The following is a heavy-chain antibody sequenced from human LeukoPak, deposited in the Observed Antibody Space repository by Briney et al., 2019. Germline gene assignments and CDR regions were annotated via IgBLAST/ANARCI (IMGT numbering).Heavy chain of an antibody. CDR3: AKATANFDY. CDR2: ISYDGSNK. Sequence: PGGSLRLSCAASGITFSSYGMHWVRQAPGKGLEWVAVISYDGSNKYYADSVKGRFTISRDNSKNTLYLQMNSLRAEDTAVYYCAKATANFDYWGQGTLGTVSS. V-gene: IGHV3-30*18. CDR1: GITFSSYG. J-gene: IGHJ4*02. D-gene: IGHD5-18*01.